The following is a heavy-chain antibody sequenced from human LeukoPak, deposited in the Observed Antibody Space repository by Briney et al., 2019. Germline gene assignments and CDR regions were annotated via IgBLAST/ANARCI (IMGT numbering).Heavy chain of an antibody. D-gene: IGHD5-18*01. V-gene: IGHV4-59*08. CDR2: IHYSGNT. J-gene: IGHJ2*01. CDR1: GGSISSYY. CDR3: TRHRSAVAGGYTYWYPDL. Sequence: SETLSLTCTVSGGSISSYYCNWVRQSPGKGLEWIGYIHYSGNTNYNPSLKSRLTMSVDTSKNQFSLKLRSVTAADTAVYYCTRHRSAVAGGYTYWYPDLWGRGTLVTVSS.